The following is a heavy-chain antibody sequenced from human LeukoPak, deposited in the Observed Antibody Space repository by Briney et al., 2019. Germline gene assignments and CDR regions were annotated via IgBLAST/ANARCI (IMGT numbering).Heavy chain of an antibody. CDR1: GFTFSDYY. D-gene: IGHD3-10*01. CDR2: ISSSSSYT. V-gene: IGHV3-11*06. J-gene: IGHJ4*02. CDR3: ARSPLWFGELLDY. Sequence: GGSLRLSCAASGFTFSDYYMSWIRQAPGKGLEWVSYISSSSSYTNYADSVKGRFTISRDNAKNSLYLQMNSLRAEDTAVYYCARSPLWFGELLDYWGQGTLVTVSS.